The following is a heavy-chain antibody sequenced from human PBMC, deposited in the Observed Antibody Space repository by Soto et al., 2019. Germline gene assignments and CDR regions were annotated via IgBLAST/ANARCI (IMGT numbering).Heavy chain of an antibody. V-gene: IGHV3-48*01. J-gene: IGHJ5*02. Sequence: EVQLVESGGGLVQPGGSLRLSCAASGFTFSNYNMNWVRQAPGKGLQWLSYISSGGGTIYYADSVRGRFTISRDNAKNSLYLQMNSLRAEDTAVYYCARELSSSSWYRWFDPWGQGTLVTVSS. CDR3: ARELSSSSWYRWFDP. CDR1: GFTFSNYN. D-gene: IGHD6-13*01. CDR2: ISSGGGTI.